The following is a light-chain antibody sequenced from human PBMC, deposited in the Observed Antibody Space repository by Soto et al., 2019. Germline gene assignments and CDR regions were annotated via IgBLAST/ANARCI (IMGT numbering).Light chain of an antibody. J-gene: IGKJ1*01. CDR2: AAS. CDR1: QGIRND. Sequence: ATHMNQSRSSLPRLVGDRVTIPCRASQGIRNDLGWYQQKPGKAPKLLIYAASSLQSGVPSRFSGSGSGTEFTLTISSLQPDDFATYYCQQYSTYPWTFGQGTKVDIK. V-gene: IGKV1-6*01. CDR3: QQYSTYPWT.